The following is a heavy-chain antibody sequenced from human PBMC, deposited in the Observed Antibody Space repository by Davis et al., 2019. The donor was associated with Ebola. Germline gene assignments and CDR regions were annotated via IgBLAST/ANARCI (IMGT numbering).Heavy chain of an antibody. CDR3: ARARDMATIEDYAMDV. J-gene: IGHJ6*02. V-gene: IGHV1-69*02. CDR2: IIPMLGIA. CDR1: GGTFSSYT. D-gene: IGHD5-24*01. Sequence: AASVKVSCKASGGTFSSYTISWVRLAPGQGLEWMGRIIPMLGIANYAQKFQGRVTITADISTTAYMELSSLRSEDTAVYYCARARDMATIEDYAMDVWGQGTTVTVSS.